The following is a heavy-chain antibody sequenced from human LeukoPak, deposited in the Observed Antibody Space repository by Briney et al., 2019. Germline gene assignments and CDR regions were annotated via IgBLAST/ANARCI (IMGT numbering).Heavy chain of an antibody. CDR3: ARHMDIYCSGVSCYSSWYFDL. CDR2: IYPGDSDT. Sequence: GESLKISCKGSGYSFTNYWIGWVRQMPGKGLEGMGIIYPGDSDTRYSPSFQGQVTISADKSITTTYLQWSSLKASDTAMYYCARHMDIYCSGVSCYSSWYFDLWGRGTLVTVSS. J-gene: IGHJ2*01. V-gene: IGHV5-51*01. CDR1: GYSFTNYW. D-gene: IGHD2-15*01.